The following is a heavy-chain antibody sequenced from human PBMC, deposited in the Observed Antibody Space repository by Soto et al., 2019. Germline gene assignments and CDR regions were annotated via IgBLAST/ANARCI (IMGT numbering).Heavy chain of an antibody. D-gene: IGHD1-7*01. V-gene: IGHV4-59*01. Sequence: QVQLQESGPGLVKASETLSLTCTVSGGSTSPYYWSWLRQPPGKGLEWIGFIDYSGDARYNPSLKSRVTMSPDTSENQISLKLSSMTAADTAVYFCEGGRPWELYDYWGQGTLVTVSS. CDR2: IDYSGDA. CDR3: EGGRPWELYDY. CDR1: GGSTSPYY. J-gene: IGHJ4*02.